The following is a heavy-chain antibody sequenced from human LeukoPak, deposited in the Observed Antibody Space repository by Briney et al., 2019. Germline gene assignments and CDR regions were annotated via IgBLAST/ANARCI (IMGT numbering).Heavy chain of an antibody. Sequence: SETLSLTCTVSGGSISSYYWSWIRQPPGKGLEWIGYIYYSGSTNYNPSLKSRVTISVDTSKNQFSLKLSSVTAADTAVYYCARGREYSRGHRFDPWGQGTLVTVSS. D-gene: IGHD6-6*01. CDR1: GGSISSYY. J-gene: IGHJ5*02. CDR2: IYYSGST. V-gene: IGHV4-59*12. CDR3: ARGREYSRGHRFDP.